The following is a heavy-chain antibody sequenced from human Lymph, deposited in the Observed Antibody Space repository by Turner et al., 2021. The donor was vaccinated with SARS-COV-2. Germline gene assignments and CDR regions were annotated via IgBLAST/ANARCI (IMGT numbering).Heavy chain of an antibody. CDR1: GYSITTYW. Sequence: VQLVQSGAEVKKPGESLTISCRPSGYSITTYWIGWVRQMPGKGLEWMGIIYPGDSDTRDSPSFQGQVTISDDNSISTAYLQWSSLKASDTAMYYWARREWGGSLGHIDYWGQGTLVTVSS. D-gene: IGHD3-3*01. CDR2: IYPGDSDT. CDR3: ARREWGGSLGHIDY. J-gene: IGHJ4*02. V-gene: IGHV5-51*01.